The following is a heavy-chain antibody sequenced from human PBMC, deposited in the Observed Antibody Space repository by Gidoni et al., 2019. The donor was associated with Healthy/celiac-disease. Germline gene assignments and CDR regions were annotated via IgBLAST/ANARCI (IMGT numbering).Heavy chain of an antibody. V-gene: IGHV3-23*01. CDR1: GFTFSSYA. Sequence: EVQLLESGGGLVQPGGSLRLSCAASGFTFSSYAMSWVRQAPGKGLEWVSAISGSGGSTYYADSVKGRFTISRDNSKNTLYLQMNSLRAEDTAVYYCATRGGGGWLLRGDDYWGQGTLVTVSS. J-gene: IGHJ4*02. CDR3: ATRGGGGWLLRGDDY. CDR2: ISGSGGST. D-gene: IGHD3-16*01.